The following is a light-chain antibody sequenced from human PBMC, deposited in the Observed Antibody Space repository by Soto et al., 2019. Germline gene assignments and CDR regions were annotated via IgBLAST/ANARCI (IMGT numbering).Light chain of an antibody. CDR3: AAWDDRLSGWV. Sequence: QSVLTQPPSASGTPGQTVTISCSGSSSNIGSAYIYWYQHLPGTAPKLLIYRNNQRPSGVPDRFSASKSGTSASLAISGLRSEDDADYYCAAWDDRLSGWVFGGGTKLTVL. CDR2: RNN. J-gene: IGLJ3*02. CDR1: SSNIGSAY. V-gene: IGLV1-47*01.